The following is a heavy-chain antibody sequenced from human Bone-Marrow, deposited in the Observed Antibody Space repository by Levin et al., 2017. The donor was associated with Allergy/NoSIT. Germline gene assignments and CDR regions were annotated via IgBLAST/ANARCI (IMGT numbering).Heavy chain of an antibody. CDR2: IDWDDDK. J-gene: IGHJ6*02. CDR3: ARSPHLGHSYGYYYGMDV. D-gene: IGHD5-18*01. V-gene: IGHV2-70*11. CDR1: GFSLSPSGMC. Sequence: SGPTLVKPTQTLTLTCTFSGFSLSPSGMCVSWIRPPPGKALEWLARIDWDDDKYYSTSLKTRLTISKDTSKNQVVLTMTNMDPVDTATYYCARSPHLGHSYGYYYGMDVWGQGATVTVPS.